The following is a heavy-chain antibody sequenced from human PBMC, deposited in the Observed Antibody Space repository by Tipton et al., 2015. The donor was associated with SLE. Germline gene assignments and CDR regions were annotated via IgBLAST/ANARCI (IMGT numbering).Heavy chain of an antibody. CDR1: GGSFSGYY. Sequence: TLSLTCDVNGGSFSGYYLSWIRQSPGKGLEWIGEVNHLGTIYYNASLKSRVTISIDTSKSHFSLKLTSVTAADTAVYYCARMEGMITYGGIAGLWGQGTVVTVSS. D-gene: IGHD3-16*01. CDR2: VNHLGTI. V-gene: IGHV4-34*01. CDR3: ARMEGMITYGGIAGL. J-gene: IGHJ4*02.